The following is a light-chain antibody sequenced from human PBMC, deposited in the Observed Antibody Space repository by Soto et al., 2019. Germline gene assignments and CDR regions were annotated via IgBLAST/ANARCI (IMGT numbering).Light chain of an antibody. CDR3: QQRNSYPIT. J-gene: IGKJ5*01. CDR1: QGIRDE. Sequence: IQMTQSPSSLSASVVDIVTITFRASQGIRDELGWYQQKAGKAPNLLISAASRLQSGVPSRFSGRGSGTEFTLTISSLQPEDFATYYCQQRNSYPITFGQGTRLEIK. V-gene: IGKV1-17*01. CDR2: AAS.